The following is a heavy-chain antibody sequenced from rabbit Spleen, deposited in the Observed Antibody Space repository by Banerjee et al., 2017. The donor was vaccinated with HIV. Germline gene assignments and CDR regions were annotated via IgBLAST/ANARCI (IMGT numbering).Heavy chain of an antibody. V-gene: IGHV1S43*01. CDR3: ARDKELEIWGYEFNL. CDR1: GLDFSNYW. Sequence: QSVEESGGDLVKPGGTLTLTCKGSGLDFSNYWMCWVRQAPGKGPEWIACIYAGDGSTDYARWVNGRFTVSKTSSTVDLKMTSLTAADTATYFCARDKELEIWGYEFNLWGPGTLVTVS. D-gene: IGHD3-1*01. J-gene: IGHJ4*01. CDR2: IYAGDGST.